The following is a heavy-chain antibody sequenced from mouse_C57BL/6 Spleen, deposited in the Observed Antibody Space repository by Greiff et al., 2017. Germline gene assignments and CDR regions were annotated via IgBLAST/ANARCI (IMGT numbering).Heavy chain of an antibody. V-gene: IGHV1-64*01. J-gene: IGHJ4*01. CDR3: ARETGYGLYYYAMDY. CDR2: IHPNSGST. D-gene: IGHD1-1*02. Sequence: QVQLQQPGAELVKPGASAKLSCKASGYTFTSYWMHWVKQRPGQGLEWIGMIHPNSGSTNYNEKFKSKATLTVDKSSSTAYMQLSSLTSEDSAVYYCARETGYGLYYYAMDYWGQGTSVTVSS. CDR1: GYTFTSYW.